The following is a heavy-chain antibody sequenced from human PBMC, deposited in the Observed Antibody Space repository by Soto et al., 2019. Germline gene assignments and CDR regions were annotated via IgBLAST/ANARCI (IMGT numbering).Heavy chain of an antibody. CDR2: IYWNDDK. CDR3: AKSGSSGWYGWFDP. CDR1: GFSLRTSGVG. Sequence: DSGPTLVNPTQTLTLTCIFSGFSLRTSGVGVGWIRQPPGEALEWLGFIYWNDDKRYSPSLKSRLTITKDTSKNQVVLTMTNMDPVDTATYYCAKSGSSGWYGWFDPWGQGTLVTVSS. V-gene: IGHV2-5*01. J-gene: IGHJ5*02. D-gene: IGHD6-19*01.